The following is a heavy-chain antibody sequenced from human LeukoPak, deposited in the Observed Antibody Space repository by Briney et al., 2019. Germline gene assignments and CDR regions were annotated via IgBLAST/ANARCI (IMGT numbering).Heavy chain of an antibody. J-gene: IGHJ6*03. V-gene: IGHV5-51*01. D-gene: IGHD3-10*01. CDR1: KYNFTNYW. CDR2: IYIGDSDT. Sequence: GESLKISCKGAKYNFTNYWICWGRQMPGKNLEWRGIIYIGDSDTRYSPSFEGQVTISADKSITTSYLQWSSLTAADTAMYYCARVNLEYYYGSGRLIKYYYYSMDVWGKGTTVTISS. CDR3: ARVNLEYYYGSGRLIKYYYYSMDV.